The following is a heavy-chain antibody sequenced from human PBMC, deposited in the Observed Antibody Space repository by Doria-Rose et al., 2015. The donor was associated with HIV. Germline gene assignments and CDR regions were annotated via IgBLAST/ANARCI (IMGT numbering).Heavy chain of an antibody. V-gene: IGHV4-34*01. J-gene: IGHJ4*02. CDR2: INLSGST. Sequence: LQQWGAGLLKPSETLSLTCAVYGGSFSGYYWSWIRQPPGKGLEWIGEINLSGSTNYTPALKSRVTIPVDTSKNPFSLKLSSLPPADTAVYYCARVIPNYDYVWGSCGLPASPYYFDYWGQGTPVTVTS. CDR3: ARVIPNYDYVWGSCGLPASPYYFDY. D-gene: IGHD3-16*01. CDR1: GGSFSGYY.